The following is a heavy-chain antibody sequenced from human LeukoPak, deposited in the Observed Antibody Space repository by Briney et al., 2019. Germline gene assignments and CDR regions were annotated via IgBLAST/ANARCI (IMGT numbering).Heavy chain of an antibody. J-gene: IGHJ4*02. CDR3: GPSSSSWSPPHY. CDR2: ISWNSGSI. CDR1: GFTFDDYA. V-gene: IGHV3-9*01. D-gene: IGHD6-13*01. Sequence: GGSLRLSCAASGFTFDDYAMHWVRQAPGKGLEWVSGISWNSGSIGYAESVKGRFTISRDNAKNSLYLQMNSLRAEDTALYYCGPSSSSWSPPHYWGQGTLVTVSS.